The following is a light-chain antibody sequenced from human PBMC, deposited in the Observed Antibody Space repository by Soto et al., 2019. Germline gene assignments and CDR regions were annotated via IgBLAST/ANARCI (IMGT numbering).Light chain of an antibody. Sequence: DIQMTHSPSTLSPPVAHRVTLTSRASQSISSWLAWYQQKPGKAPRLLIYDASSLESGVPSRFSGSGSGTEFTLTISSLQPDDFATYYCQQYNSYSRTFGQGTKVDIK. V-gene: IGKV1-5*01. CDR1: QSISSW. CDR3: QQYNSYSRT. J-gene: IGKJ1*01. CDR2: DAS.